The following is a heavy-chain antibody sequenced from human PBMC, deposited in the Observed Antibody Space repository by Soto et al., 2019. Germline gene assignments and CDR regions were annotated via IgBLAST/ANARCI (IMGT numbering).Heavy chain of an antibody. CDR3: ARQRGSSGWFSSYYYYYGMDV. CDR2: VYYSGST. V-gene: IGHV4-39*01. D-gene: IGHD6-19*01. J-gene: IGHJ6*02. Sequence: QLQLQESGPGLVKPWETLYLTCTVSGGSISSSSCYWGWIRQPPGKGLEWIGSVYYSGSTYYNPSLKSRVTISVDTSKNQFSLKLSSVTAADTAVYYCARQRGSSGWFSSYYYYYGMDVWGQGTTVTVSS. CDR1: GGSISSSSCY.